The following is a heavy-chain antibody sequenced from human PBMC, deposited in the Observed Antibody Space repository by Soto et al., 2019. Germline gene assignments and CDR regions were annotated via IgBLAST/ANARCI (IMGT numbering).Heavy chain of an antibody. CDR1: GFTFSTYA. CDR3: VKDLRVVVAGIFDY. Sequence: PVGSLRLSCSASGFTFSTYAMHWARQAPGKGLEYVSAISTNGGSTYYADSVKGRFTISRDNSKNTLYLQMSSLRAEDTAVYYCVKDLRVVVAGIFDYWGQGTLVTVSS. J-gene: IGHJ4*02. CDR2: ISTNGGST. V-gene: IGHV3-64D*06. D-gene: IGHD2-15*01.